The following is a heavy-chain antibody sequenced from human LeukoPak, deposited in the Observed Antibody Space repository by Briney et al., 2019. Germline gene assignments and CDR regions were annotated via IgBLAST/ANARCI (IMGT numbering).Heavy chain of an antibody. CDR2: INPNSGAT. V-gene: IGHV1-2*02. CDR3: ARVRERTTSAAAY. CDR1: GYTFTGYY. D-gene: IGHD4-17*01. Sequence: ASVKVSCKASGYTFTGYYIHWVRQAPGQGLEWMGWINPNSGATNYAQRFQGRVTMTRDTYISTAYMELSSLTSDDTAVYFCARVRERTTSAAAYWGQGTLVTVSS. J-gene: IGHJ4*02.